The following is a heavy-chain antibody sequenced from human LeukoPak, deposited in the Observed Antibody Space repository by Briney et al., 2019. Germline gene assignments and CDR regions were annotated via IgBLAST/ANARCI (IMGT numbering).Heavy chain of an antibody. CDR3: ARGPHKFDY. CDR2: IYYSGST. J-gene: IGHJ4*02. V-gene: IGHV4-59*01. CDR1: GGSISSYY. Sequence: SETLSLTCTVAGGSISSYYWSWIRKPPGKGLEWIGYIYYSGSTNYNPSLKSRVTISVDTSKNQFSLKLSSVTAADTAVYYCARGPHKFDYWGQGSLVTVSS.